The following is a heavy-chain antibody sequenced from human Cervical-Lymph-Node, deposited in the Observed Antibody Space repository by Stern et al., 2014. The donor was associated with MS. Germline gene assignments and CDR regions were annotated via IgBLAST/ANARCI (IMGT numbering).Heavy chain of an antibody. Sequence: EVQLVESWGGLVKPGGSLRLSCAASGFTFSNAWMSWVRQAPGKGLEWVGRIKSKTDGGTTDYAAPVKGRFTISRDDSKNTLYLQMNSLKTEDTAVYYCTTSGYSYGTPNFDYWGQGTLVTVSS. CDR3: TTSGYSYGTPNFDY. J-gene: IGHJ4*02. CDR1: GFTFSNAW. V-gene: IGHV3-15*01. CDR2: IKSKTDGGTT. D-gene: IGHD5-18*01.